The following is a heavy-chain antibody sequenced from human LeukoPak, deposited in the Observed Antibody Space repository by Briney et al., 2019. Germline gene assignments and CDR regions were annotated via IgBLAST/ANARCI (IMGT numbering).Heavy chain of an antibody. Sequence: SETLSLTCTVSGGSISSYYWSWIRQPPGKGLEWIGYIYYSGSTNYNPSLKSRVTISVDTSKNQFSLKLSSVTAADTAVYYCARGAEHIGSYGGDAFDIWGQGTMVTVSS. J-gene: IGHJ3*02. CDR2: IYYSGST. CDR1: GGSISSYY. V-gene: IGHV4-59*01. CDR3: ARGAEHIGSYGGDAFDI. D-gene: IGHD1-26*01.